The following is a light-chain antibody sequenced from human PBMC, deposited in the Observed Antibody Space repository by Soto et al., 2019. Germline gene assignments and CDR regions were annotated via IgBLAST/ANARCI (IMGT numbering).Light chain of an antibody. CDR1: QSISSW. J-gene: IGKJ1*01. CDR3: QQYNSPPCT. V-gene: IGKV1-5*01. CDR2: DAS. Sequence: DIQMTQSPSTLSASVGDRVTITCRASQSISSWLAWYQQKPGKAPKLLIYDASSLESGVPSRFSGSGSGTEFTLTISCLQPDDFATYYCQQYNSPPCTVGQGTKVDSK.